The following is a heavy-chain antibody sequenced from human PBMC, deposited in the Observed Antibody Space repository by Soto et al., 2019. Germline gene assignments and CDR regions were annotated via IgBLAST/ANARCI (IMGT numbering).Heavy chain of an antibody. CDR1: GGSISSYY. CDR2: IYYSGST. D-gene: IGHD3-22*01. CDR3: ARARDYYDSSGYYPTRDWFDP. Sequence: SETLSLTCTVSGGSISSYYWSRIRQPPGKGLEWIGYIYYSGSTNYNPSLKSRVTISVDTSKNQFSLKLSSVTAADTAVYYCARARDYYDSSGYYPTRDWFDPWGQGTLVTVSS. J-gene: IGHJ5*02. V-gene: IGHV4-59*01.